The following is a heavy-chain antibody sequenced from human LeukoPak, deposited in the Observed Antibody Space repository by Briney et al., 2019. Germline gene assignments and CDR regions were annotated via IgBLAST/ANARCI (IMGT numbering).Heavy chain of an antibody. J-gene: IGHJ4*02. CDR3: AKGGPLVVPAAMDY. D-gene: IGHD2-2*01. Sequence: GGSLRLSCAASGFTFSSHNMNWVRQAPGKGLEWVLYISSSTSIIYYADSVKGRFTIPRDNSKNTLYLQMNSLRAEDTAVYYCAKGGPLVVPAAMDYWGQGTLVTVSS. V-gene: IGHV3-48*01. CDR1: GFTFSSHN. CDR2: ISSSTSII.